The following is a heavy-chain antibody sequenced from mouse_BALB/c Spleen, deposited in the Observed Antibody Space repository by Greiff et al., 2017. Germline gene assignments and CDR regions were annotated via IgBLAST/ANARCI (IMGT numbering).Heavy chain of an antibody. J-gene: IGHJ4*01. D-gene: IGHD2-10*02. Sequence: DVKLQESGPELVKPGASVKISCKASGYSFTGYFMNWVMQSHGKSLEWIGRINPYNGDTFYNQKFKGKATLTVDKSSSTAHMELRSLASEDSAVYYCARRYGNYAMDYWGQGTSVTVSS. CDR3: ARRYGNYAMDY. CDR2: INPYNGDT. CDR1: GYSFTGYF. V-gene: IGHV1-20*02.